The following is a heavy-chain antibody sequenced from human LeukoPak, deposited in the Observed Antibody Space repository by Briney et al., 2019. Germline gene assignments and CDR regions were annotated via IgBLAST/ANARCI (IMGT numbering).Heavy chain of an antibody. CDR3: VEGGIYFRY. CDR1: GFIFRSYG. Sequence: PGGSLRLSCAASGFIFRSYGMNWVRQAPGKGLEWVSGIYTNGRDTRYADAVKGRFTISRDNSKNTLYLQMHSLRVEDTAVYYCVEGGIYFRYWGQGTLLTVSS. J-gene: IGHJ4*02. D-gene: IGHD1-26*01. CDR2: IYTNGRDT. V-gene: IGHV3-23*05.